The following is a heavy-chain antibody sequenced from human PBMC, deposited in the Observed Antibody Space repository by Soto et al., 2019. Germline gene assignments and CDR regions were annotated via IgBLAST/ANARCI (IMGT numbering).Heavy chain of an antibody. V-gene: IGHV1-46*01. CDR3: AREKASTSLLTHYYYAMDV. CDR2: IDPSGGRT. J-gene: IGHJ6*02. Sequence: ASVKVSCKSSGYTFINYYVHWVRQAPGQGLEWMGMIDPSGGRTTYPQKFQGRVTMTRDTSTSTVYVELSSLRSDDTAVFYCAREKASTSLLTHYYYAMDVWGQGTTVTVSS. CDR1: GYTFINYY.